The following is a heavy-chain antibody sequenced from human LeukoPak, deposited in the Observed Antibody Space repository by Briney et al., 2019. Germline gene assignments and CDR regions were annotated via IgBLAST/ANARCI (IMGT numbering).Heavy chain of an antibody. CDR1: GFTFSSYS. J-gene: IGHJ4*02. D-gene: IGHD5-24*01. CDR3: ARGVERWLQVPFDY. V-gene: IGHV3-48*04. CDR2: ISSSSSTI. Sequence: GGSLRLSCAASGFTFSSYSMNWVRQAPGKGLEWVSYISSSSSTIYYADSVKGRFTISRDNAKNSLYLQMNSLRAEDTAVYYCARGVERWLQVPFDYWGQGTLVTVSS.